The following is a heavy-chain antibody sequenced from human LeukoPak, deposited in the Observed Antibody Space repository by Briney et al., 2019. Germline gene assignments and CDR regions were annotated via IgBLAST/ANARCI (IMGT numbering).Heavy chain of an antibody. D-gene: IGHD2-2*01. J-gene: IGHJ3*02. Sequence: SQTLSLTCTVSGGSISSGGYYWSWIRQPPGKGLEWIGYSYHSGSIYYNPSLKSRVTISVDRSKNQFSLKLSSVTAADTAVYYCATYCSSTGCPPLWAFDIWGQGTMVTVSS. CDR3: ATYCSSTGCPPLWAFDI. CDR2: SYHSGSI. CDR1: GGSISSGGYY. V-gene: IGHV4-30-2*01.